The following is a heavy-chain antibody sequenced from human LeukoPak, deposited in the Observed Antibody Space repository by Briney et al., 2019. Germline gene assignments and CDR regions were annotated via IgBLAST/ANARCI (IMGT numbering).Heavy chain of an antibody. CDR3: ARLGYCSGGSCLAAGDAFDM. CDR1: GGSISSYY. Sequence: PSETLSLTCTVSGGSISSYYWSWIRQPPGKGLEWIGYIYYSGSTNYNPSLKSRVTISVDKSKNQFSLKLSSVTAADTAVYYCARLGYCSGGSCLAAGDAFDMWGQGTMVTVSS. J-gene: IGHJ3*02. D-gene: IGHD2-15*01. V-gene: IGHV4-59*01. CDR2: IYYSGST.